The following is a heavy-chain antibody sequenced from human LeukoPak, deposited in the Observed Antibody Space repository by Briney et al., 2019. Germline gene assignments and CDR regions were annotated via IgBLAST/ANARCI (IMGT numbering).Heavy chain of an antibody. V-gene: IGHV1-2*06. CDR2: INSNSGST. Sequence: ASVKVSCKASGYTFTGYYMHWVRQAPGQGLEWMGRINSNSGSTDYAQKFQGRVTMTRDTSISTAYMELSRLRSDDTAVYYCARDRSGYSYGEPLDYWGQGTLVTVSS. J-gene: IGHJ4*02. CDR1: GYTFTGYY. D-gene: IGHD5-18*01. CDR3: ARDRSGYSYGEPLDY.